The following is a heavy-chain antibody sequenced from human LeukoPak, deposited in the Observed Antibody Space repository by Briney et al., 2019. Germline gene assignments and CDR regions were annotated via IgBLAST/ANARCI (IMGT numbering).Heavy chain of an antibody. J-gene: IGHJ4*02. Sequence: PSQTLSLTCTVSGGSISSGDYYWSWIRQPPGKGLEWIGYIYYSGSTYYNPSLKSRVTISVDTSKNQFSLKLSSVTAADTAVYYCARERGLYGPEFDYWGQGTLVTVSS. CDR2: IYYSGST. CDR1: GGSISSGDYY. V-gene: IGHV4-30-4*08. CDR3: ARERGLYGPEFDY. D-gene: IGHD3-16*01.